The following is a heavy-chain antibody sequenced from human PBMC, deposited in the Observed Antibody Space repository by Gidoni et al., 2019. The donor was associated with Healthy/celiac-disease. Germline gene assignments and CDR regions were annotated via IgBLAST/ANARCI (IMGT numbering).Heavy chain of an antibody. Sequence: EVQLLETGGGLVQPGGSLRLSWAASGFTFSSYAMSWVRQAPGKGLEWFSAISGSGGSTYYADSVKGRFTISRDNSKNTLYLQMNSLRAEDTAVYYSAICIVGATFDYWGQGTLVTVSS. J-gene: IGHJ4*02. CDR2: ISGSGGST. V-gene: IGHV3-23*01. D-gene: IGHD1-26*01. CDR1: GFTFSSYA. CDR3: AICIVGATFDY.